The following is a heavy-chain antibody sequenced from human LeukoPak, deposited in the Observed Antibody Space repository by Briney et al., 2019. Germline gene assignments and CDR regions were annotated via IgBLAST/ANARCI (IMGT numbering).Heavy chain of an antibody. V-gene: IGHV4-30-4*01. J-gene: IGHJ5*02. CDR2: TYYSGST. CDR1: GGSISSGDYY. CDR3: ARPYYYDSRIDP. D-gene: IGHD3-22*01. Sequence: TSETLSLTCTVSGGSISSGDYYWSWIRQPPGKGLEWIGYTYYSGSTYYNPSLKNRVSISVDTSKSQFSLNLSSVTAADTAVYYCARPYYYDSRIDPWGQGTLVTVSS.